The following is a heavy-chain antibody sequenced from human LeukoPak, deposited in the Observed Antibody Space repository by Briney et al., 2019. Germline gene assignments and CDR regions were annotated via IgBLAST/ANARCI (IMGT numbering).Heavy chain of an antibody. CDR1: GGSISTDY. V-gene: IGHV4-59*01. D-gene: IGHD6-13*01. CDR3: AREYSSFEY. J-gene: IGHJ4*02. Sequence: SETLSLTCTVSGGSISTDYWSWIRQAPGKGLEWIGYINYSGSTDYNPSLKSRVTISVDTSKNQLSLKMRSVTAADTAVYYCAREYSSFEYWGQGTLVTVSS. CDR2: INYSGST.